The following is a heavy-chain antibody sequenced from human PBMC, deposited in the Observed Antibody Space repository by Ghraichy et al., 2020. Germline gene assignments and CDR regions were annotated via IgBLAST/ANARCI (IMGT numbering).Heavy chain of an antibody. CDR1: GGSFSGYY. CDR3: ARVGYYGSGLRRFNPYYYYMDV. Sequence: SETLSLTCAVYGGSFSGYYWSWIRQPPGKGLEWIGEINHSGSTNYNPSLKSRVTISVDTSKNQFSLKLSSVTAADTAVYYCARVGYYGSGLRRFNPYYYYMDVWGKGTTVTVSS. CDR2: INHSGST. D-gene: IGHD3-10*01. V-gene: IGHV4-34*01. J-gene: IGHJ6*03.